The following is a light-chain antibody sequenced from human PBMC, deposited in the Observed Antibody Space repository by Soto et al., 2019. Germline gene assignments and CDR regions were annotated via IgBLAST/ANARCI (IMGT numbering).Light chain of an antibody. CDR3: QQYHSSSIT. Sequence: DIQMTQSPSTLSASVGDRVTITCRASQTISSWLAWYQQKPGKATTLLIYDASTLERGVPSRFSGTGSGTEFTLSIDSLQPDDFATYYCQQYHSSSITFGQGTRLEIK. CDR2: DAS. J-gene: IGKJ5*01. V-gene: IGKV1-5*01. CDR1: QTISSW.